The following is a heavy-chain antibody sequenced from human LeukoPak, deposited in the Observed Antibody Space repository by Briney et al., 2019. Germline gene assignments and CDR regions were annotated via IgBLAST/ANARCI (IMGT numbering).Heavy chain of an antibody. J-gene: IGHJ5*02. D-gene: IGHD6-19*01. CDR3: AKSVEGLSGWFDA. CDR1: GFIFDDYA. V-gene: IGHV3-9*01. Sequence: SLRLSCATSGFIFDDYAMHWVRQGPGKGLEWVSGISWNSGTIGYADSVKGRFTITRDNAENSLYLQVNRLREEDTALYYCAKSVEGLSGWFDAWGQGTPVTVSS. CDR2: ISWNSGTI.